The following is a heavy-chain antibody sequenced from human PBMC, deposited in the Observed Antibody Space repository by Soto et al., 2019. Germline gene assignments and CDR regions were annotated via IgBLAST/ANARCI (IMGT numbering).Heavy chain of an antibody. D-gene: IGHD2-21*02. CDR2: IYPGDSDT. CDR3: ASHSSHSGGNSADSYYYGMDV. J-gene: IGHJ6*02. CDR1: GYSFTSYW. V-gene: IGHV5-51*01. Sequence: GESLKISCKGSGYSFTSYWIGWVRQMPGKGLEWMGIIYPGDSDTRYSPSFQGQVTISADKSISTAYLQWSSLKASDTAMYYCASHSSHSGGNSADSYYYGMDVWGQGTTVTVSS.